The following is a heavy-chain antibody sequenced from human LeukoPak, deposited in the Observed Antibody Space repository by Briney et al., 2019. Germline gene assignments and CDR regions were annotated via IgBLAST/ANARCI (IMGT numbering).Heavy chain of an antibody. CDR2: ISSSGSTI. CDR3: ASRSIAADVDY. D-gene: IGHD6-6*01. V-gene: IGHV3-11*01. J-gene: IGHJ4*02. Sequence: PGGSLRLSCAASGFTFSDYYMSWIRQAPGKGLEWASYISSSGSTIYYADSAKGRFTISRDNAKNSLYLQMNSLRAKDTAVYYCASRSIAADVDYWGQGTLVTVSS. CDR1: GFTFSDYY.